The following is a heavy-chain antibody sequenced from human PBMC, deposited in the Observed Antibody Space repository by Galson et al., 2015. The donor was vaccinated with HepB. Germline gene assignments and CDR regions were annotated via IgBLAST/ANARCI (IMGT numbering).Heavy chain of an antibody. J-gene: IGHJ4*02. Sequence: SLRLSCAASGFTFSGSAMHWVRQASGKGLEWVGRIRSKANSYATAYAASVKGRFTISRDDSKNTAYLQMNSLKTEDTAVYYCTSPRVNYFDYWGQGTLVTVSS. V-gene: IGHV3-73*01. D-gene: IGHD2-21*01. CDR3: TSPRVNYFDY. CDR1: GFTFSGSA. CDR2: IRSKANSYAT.